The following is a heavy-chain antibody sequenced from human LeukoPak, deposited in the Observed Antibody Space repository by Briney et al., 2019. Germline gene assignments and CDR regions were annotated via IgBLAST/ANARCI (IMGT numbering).Heavy chain of an antibody. J-gene: IGHJ6*03. V-gene: IGHV3-23*01. CDR1: GFTFSSYA. CDR2: ISGSGGST. Sequence: GGSLRLSCAASGFTFSSYAMSWVRQAPGKGLEWVSAISGSGGSTYYADSVKGRFTISRDNSKNTLYLQMNSLRAEDTAVYYCAKDGKSRGTIFGVVITNYYYYYMDVWGKGTTVTVSS. CDR3: AKDGKSRGTIFGVVITNYYYYYMDV. D-gene: IGHD3-3*01.